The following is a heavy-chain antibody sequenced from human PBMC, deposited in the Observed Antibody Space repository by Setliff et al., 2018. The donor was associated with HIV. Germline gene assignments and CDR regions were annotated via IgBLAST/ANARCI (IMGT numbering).Heavy chain of an antibody. V-gene: IGHV7-4-1*02. CDR3: ARGRGVRGVNDAFDI. CDR1: GYTFTTYG. CDR2: INTETGNP. D-gene: IGHD3-10*01. Sequence: ASVKVSCKASGYTFTTYGISWVRQAPGQGFEWMGWINTETGNPMYAQGFRGRFVFSLDTSVSTTYLQINSLKAEDTAMYYCARGRGVRGVNDAFDIWGQGTMVTVSS. J-gene: IGHJ3*02.